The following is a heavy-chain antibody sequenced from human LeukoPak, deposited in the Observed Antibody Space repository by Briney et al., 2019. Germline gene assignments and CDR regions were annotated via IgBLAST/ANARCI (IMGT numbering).Heavy chain of an antibody. V-gene: IGHV3-7*04. CDR2: IKQDGSEK. J-gene: IGHJ4*02. D-gene: IGHD6-13*01. CDR1: GFIFSSYS. Sequence: PGGSLRLSCAASGFIFSSYSMNWVRQAPGKGLEWVANIKQDGSEKYYVDSVKGRFTISRDNAKNSLYLQMNSLRVEDTAVYYCARDGQQLGFWGQGTLVIVSS. CDR3: ARDGQQLGF.